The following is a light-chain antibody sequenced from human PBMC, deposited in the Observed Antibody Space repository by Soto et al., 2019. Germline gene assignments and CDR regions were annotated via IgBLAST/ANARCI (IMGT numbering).Light chain of an antibody. CDR1: SSNIGAGYD. CDR2: GNT. J-gene: IGLJ2*01. Sequence: QSVLTQPPSVSGAPGQRVTISCTGSSSNIGAGYDVHWYQQLPGTAPKLLMYGNTNRPSGVPDRFSGSKSGTSASLTITGLQATDEADYYCQSYDSSLSGSVFGGGTKLTV. CDR3: QSYDSSLSGSV. V-gene: IGLV1-40*01.